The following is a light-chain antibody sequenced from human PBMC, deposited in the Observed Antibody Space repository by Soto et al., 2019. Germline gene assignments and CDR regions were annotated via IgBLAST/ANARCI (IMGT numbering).Light chain of an antibody. Sequence: ALQVTQSPSSLSASVGDRVTITCRASQGISNELGWYQQKPGKAPKLLIYAASSLQSGVPSRFSGSRSGSDFTLTINSLQPEDFATYYCLQDYNYPVTFGQGTKVEIK. CDR3: LQDYNYPVT. CDR2: AAS. V-gene: IGKV1-6*01. CDR1: QGISNE. J-gene: IGKJ1*01.